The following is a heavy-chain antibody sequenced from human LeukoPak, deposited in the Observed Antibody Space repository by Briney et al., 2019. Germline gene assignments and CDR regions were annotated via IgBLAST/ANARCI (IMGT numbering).Heavy chain of an antibody. CDR3: ARASYYYDSSGYYPADAFDI. D-gene: IGHD3-22*01. V-gene: IGHV4-30-4*01. Sequence: KASETLSLTCTVSGGSISSGDYSWSWIRQPPGKGLEWIGYIYYSGSTYYNPSLKSRVTISVDTSKNQFSLKLSSVTAADTAVYYCARASYYYDSSGYYPADAFDIWGQGTMVTVSS. J-gene: IGHJ3*02. CDR2: IYYSGST. CDR1: GGSISSGDYS.